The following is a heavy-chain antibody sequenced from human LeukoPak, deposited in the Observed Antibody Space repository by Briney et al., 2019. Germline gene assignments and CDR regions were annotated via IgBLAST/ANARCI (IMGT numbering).Heavy chain of an antibody. CDR3: ARQFDRTPPNAFDI. Sequence: PGGSLRLSCAASGFTFSTYGMHWVRQAPGKRLEWVAVTWYDGSYKYYGDSVKGRFTISRDNSKNTLYLQMASLRVEDTAVYYCARQFDRTPPNAFDIWGKGTMVTVSS. V-gene: IGHV3-33*01. CDR2: TWYDGSYK. J-gene: IGHJ3*02. CDR1: GFTFSTYG. D-gene: IGHD5-24*01.